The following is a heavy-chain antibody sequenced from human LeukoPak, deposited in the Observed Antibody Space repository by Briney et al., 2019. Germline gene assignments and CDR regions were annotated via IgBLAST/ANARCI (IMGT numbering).Heavy chain of an antibody. D-gene: IGHD3-10*01. J-gene: IGHJ4*02. CDR2: IYHSGST. CDR3: ARVGMVRGVIFFDY. CDR1: GDSISSGGYS. Sequence: SETLSLTCAVSGDSISSGGYSWSWIRQPPGKGLEWIEYIYHSGSTYYNPSLKSRVTISVDRSKNQSSLKLSSVTAADTAVYYCARVGMVRGVIFFDYWGQGTLVTVSS. V-gene: IGHV4-30-2*01.